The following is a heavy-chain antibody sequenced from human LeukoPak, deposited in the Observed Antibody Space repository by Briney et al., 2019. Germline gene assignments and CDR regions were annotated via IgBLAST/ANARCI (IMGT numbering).Heavy chain of an antibody. J-gene: IGHJ4*02. CDR1: GGSISSYY. Sequence: SETLSLTCTVSGGSISSYYWSWIRQPPGKGLEWIGEINHSGSTNYNPSLKSRVTISVDTSKNQFSLKLSSVTAADTAVYYCARGNQLWFDYWGQGTLVTVSS. CDR3: ARGNQLWFDY. CDR2: INHSGST. V-gene: IGHV4-34*01. D-gene: IGHD5-18*01.